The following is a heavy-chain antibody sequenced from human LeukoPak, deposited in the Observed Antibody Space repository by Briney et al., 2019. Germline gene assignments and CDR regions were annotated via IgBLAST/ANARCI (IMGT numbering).Heavy chain of an antibody. CDR2: IKSKTDGGTT. CDR3: TTEGSSWYGRGYFDY. D-gene: IGHD6-13*01. V-gene: IGHV3-15*01. CDR1: GFTFSNAR. J-gene: IGHJ4*02. Sequence: PGGSLRLSCVASGFTFSNARMSWVRQAPGKGLEWVGRIKSKTDGGTTDYAAPVKGRFTISRDDSKNTLYLQMNSLKTEDTAVYYCTTEGSSWYGRGYFDYWGQGTLVTVSS.